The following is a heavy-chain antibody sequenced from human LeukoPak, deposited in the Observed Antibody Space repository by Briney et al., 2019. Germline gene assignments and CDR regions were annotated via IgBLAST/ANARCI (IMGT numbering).Heavy chain of an antibody. D-gene: IGHD5-18*01. Sequence: GGSLRLSCAASGFTFSSYAMSWVRQAPGKVLEWVSAISGSGGSTYYADSVKGRFTISRDNSKNTLYLQMNSLRAEDTAVYYCAKGKWIQLTYPFDYWGQGTLVTVSS. CDR3: AKGKWIQLTYPFDY. V-gene: IGHV3-23*01. J-gene: IGHJ4*02. CDR2: ISGSGGST. CDR1: GFTFSSYA.